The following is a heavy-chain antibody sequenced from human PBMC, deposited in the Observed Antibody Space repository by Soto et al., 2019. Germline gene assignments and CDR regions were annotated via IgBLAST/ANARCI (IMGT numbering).Heavy chain of an antibody. J-gene: IGHJ4*02. CDR3: ARGQVTDHAYFDY. D-gene: IGHD4-4*01. CDR1: GFTVSTNC. Sequence: LRLSCAVSGFTVSTNCMNWVRQAPGKGLEWVSVIYSGDVTHYADSVQGRFTISRDNSKNTLYLQMNSLRAEDTAVYYCARGQVTDHAYFDYWGQGSLVTVSS. V-gene: IGHV3-53*01. CDR2: IYSGDVT.